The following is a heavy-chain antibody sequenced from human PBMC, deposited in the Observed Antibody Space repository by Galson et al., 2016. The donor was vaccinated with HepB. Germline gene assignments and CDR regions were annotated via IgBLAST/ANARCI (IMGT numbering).Heavy chain of an antibody. CDR2: IKQDGSEE. D-gene: IGHD1-26*01. Sequence: SLRLSCAASGFTFNSNWMTWVRQVPGKGLEWVAKIKQDGSEEYYVDSVKGRFTISRDNAKNSLYLQMNSLRDDDTAVYYCAKKGAADTYYFDLWGRGTLVTVSS. CDR1: GFTFNSNW. J-gene: IGHJ2*01. V-gene: IGHV3-7*03. CDR3: AKKGAADTYYFDL.